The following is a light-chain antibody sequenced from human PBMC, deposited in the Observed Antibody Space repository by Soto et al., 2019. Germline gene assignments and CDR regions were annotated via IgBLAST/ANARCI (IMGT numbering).Light chain of an antibody. V-gene: IGKV1-9*01. CDR1: QGISSY. CDR2: AAS. J-gene: IGKJ4*01. Sequence: DIPLTQPPSFLSASVGDRVTITCRASQGISSYLAWYQQKPGKAPKLLIYAASTLRSGVPSRFSGSGSGTEFTLTISSLQPEDFATYYCQQLNSYPFTVGGGTKVEIK. CDR3: QQLNSYPFT.